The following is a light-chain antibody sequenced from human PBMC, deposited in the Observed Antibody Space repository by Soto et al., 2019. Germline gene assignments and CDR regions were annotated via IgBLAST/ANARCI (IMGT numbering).Light chain of an antibody. Sequence: DIQMTQSPSTLSASVGDRVTITCRASQSINTWLAWYQLKPGRAPKLLIYKASTLESGVSSRFSGSGSGTEFTLTISSLQPDDFATYYGQQYQTYSQFGQGTKVEIK. J-gene: IGKJ1*01. CDR2: KAS. V-gene: IGKV1-5*03. CDR1: QSINTW. CDR3: QQYQTYSQ.